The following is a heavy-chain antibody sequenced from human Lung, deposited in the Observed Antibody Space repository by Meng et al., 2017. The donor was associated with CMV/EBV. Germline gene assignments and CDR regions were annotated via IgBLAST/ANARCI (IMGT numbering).Heavy chain of an antibody. CDR1: GFIFNAYG. J-gene: IGHJ4*02. V-gene: IGHV3-30*02. Sequence: GESXKISCAASGFIFNAYGMHWVRQAPGKGLEWVAFIRYDGSNKNYADSVKGRFTISRDNSKNTVYLQLNSLRVDDSAVYYCAKDWGQLVNYFDYWGQGTXVTVSS. D-gene: IGHD6-6*01. CDR2: IRYDGSNK. CDR3: AKDWGQLVNYFDY.